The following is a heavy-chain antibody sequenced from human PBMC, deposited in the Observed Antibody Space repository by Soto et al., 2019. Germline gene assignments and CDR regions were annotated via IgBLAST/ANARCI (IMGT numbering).Heavy chain of an antibody. CDR1: GFIFEDYA. J-gene: IGHJ3*02. CDR3: ARGLSDGLGSDVVLDAFDT. CDR2: IRWNSGSI. V-gene: IGHV3-9*01. Sequence: EVQVVESGGGLVQPGRSLRLSCAASGFIFEDYAMHWVRQAPGKGLEWVSGIRWNSGSIDYADSVTGRFTISRDNAKHSLYPQMNNLRPEDTALYSWARGLSDGLGSDVVLDAFDTWGQGTRVTVSS. D-gene: IGHD3-10*01.